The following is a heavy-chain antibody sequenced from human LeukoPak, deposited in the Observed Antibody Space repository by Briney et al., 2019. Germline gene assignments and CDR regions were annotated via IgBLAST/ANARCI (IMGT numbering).Heavy chain of an antibody. V-gene: IGHV3-30*02. CDR2: IRYDGSNK. J-gene: IGHJ4*02. CDR1: GFTFSSYG. D-gene: IGHD6-19*01. CDR3: AKGNSRGYSSGSIPSDY. Sequence: GGSLRLSCAASGFTFSSYGMHWVRQAPGKGLEWVAFIRYDGSNKYYADSVKGRFTISRDNSKNTLYLQMNSLRAEDTAVYYCAKGNSRGYSSGSIPSDYWGQGTLVTVSS.